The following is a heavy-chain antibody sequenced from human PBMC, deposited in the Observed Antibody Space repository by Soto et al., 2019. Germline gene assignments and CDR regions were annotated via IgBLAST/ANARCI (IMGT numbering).Heavy chain of an antibody. CDR2: ISYDGSNK. V-gene: IGHV3-30-3*01. CDR3: ARYSSGWYWSVWGNWYFDL. CDR1: GFTFSSYA. J-gene: IGHJ2*01. Sequence: QVQLVESGGGVVQPGRSLRLSCAASGFTFSSYAMHWVRQAPGKVLEWVAVISYDGSNKYYADSVKGRFTISRDNSKNMLYLQMNSLRAEDTAVYYCARYSSGWYWSVWGNWYFDLWGRGTLVTVSS. D-gene: IGHD6-19*01.